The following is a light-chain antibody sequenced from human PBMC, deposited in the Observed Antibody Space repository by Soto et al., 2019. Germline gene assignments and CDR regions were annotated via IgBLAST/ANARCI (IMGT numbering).Light chain of an antibody. CDR1: PYLAHNDGNNF. CDR3: MRGTHWPPRLT. Sequence: DDVITQSPLFLPVTLGQSASISCKTSPYLAHNDGNNFLSWFHQRPGQPPRRLIYKSSNRDSGASGRFSGSGSGTEFILTISRVEAEDVGIYYCMRGTHWPPRLTFGGGTKVEIK. V-gene: IGKV2-30*02. CDR2: KSS. J-gene: IGKJ4*01.